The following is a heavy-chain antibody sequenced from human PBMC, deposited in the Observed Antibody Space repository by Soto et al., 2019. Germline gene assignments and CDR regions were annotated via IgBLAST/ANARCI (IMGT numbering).Heavy chain of an antibody. V-gene: IGHV3-9*01. CDR1: GFTFDDHA. D-gene: IGHD2-21*02. J-gene: IGHJ5*02. CDR2: LNWDSANI. Sequence: EVQLVESGGGLVQPGRSLRLSCAASGFTFDDHAMHWVRQAPGKGLEWVSGLNWDSANIRYADSAEGRFTISRDNAKNSVYLQMNSLRAEDTALYYCAKTRDLGKCGVDCPGNFGFDPWGQGTLVTVSS. CDR3: AKTRDLGKCGVDCPGNFGFDP.